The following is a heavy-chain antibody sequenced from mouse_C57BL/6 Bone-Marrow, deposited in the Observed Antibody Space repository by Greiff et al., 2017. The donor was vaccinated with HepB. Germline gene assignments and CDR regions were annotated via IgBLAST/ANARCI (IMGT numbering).Heavy chain of an antibody. CDR3: ASFTTVSVDYFDY. V-gene: IGHV3-6*01. J-gene: IGHJ2*01. D-gene: IGHD1-1*01. CDR2: ISYDGSN. CDR1: GYSITSGYY. Sequence: ESGPGLVKPSQSLSLTCSVTGYSITSGYYWNWIRQFPGNKLEWMGYISYDGSNNYNPSLKNRISITRDTSKNQFFLKLNSVTTEDTATYYCASFTTVSVDYFDYWGQGTTLTVSS.